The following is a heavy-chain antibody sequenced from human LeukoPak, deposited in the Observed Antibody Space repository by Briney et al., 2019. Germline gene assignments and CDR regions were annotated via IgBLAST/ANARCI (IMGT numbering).Heavy chain of an antibody. CDR3: AREGGPYRPLDY. CDR1: GGSITQTSY. J-gene: IGHJ4*02. V-gene: IGHV4-4*02. Sequence: SETLSLTCGVSGGSITQTSYWTWVRQPPGKGLEWIGEVNLQGSTNYNPSLMGRVAISVDKSENHVSLQLTSVTAADTAVYYCAREGGPYRPLDYSGQGTLVTVSS. CDR2: VNLQGST.